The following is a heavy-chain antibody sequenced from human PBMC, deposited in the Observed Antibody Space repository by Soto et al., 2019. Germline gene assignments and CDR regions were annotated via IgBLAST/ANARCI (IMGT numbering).Heavy chain of an antibody. CDR2: ISMDSSDR. CDR1: GFYFNAYY. D-gene: IGHD6-19*01. J-gene: IGHJ6*02. Sequence: WGSLRLSCAASGFYFNAYYMTWMLQDPGKGPEWISYISMDSSDRQYADSVKGRFTISRDNSKNTLYLQMNSLRAEDTAVYYCAKPSSGWYYYYYGMDVWGQGTTVTVSS. CDR3: AKPSSGWYYYYYGMDV. V-gene: IGHV3-11*06.